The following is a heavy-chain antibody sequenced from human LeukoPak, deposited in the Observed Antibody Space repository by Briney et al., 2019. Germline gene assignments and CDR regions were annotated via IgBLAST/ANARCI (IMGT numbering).Heavy chain of an antibody. J-gene: IGHJ4*02. CDR3: ARRPQGYGGSVDY. V-gene: IGHV5-51*01. CDR1: GYSISNHW. Sequence: GESLKISCKGSGYSISNHWIGWVRQMPGKGLEWMGIIYPGDSDTRYSPSFQGQVTISADKSINTAYLQWSSLKASDTAMYYCARRPQGYGGSVDYWGQGTLVTVSS. D-gene: IGHD4-23*01. CDR2: IYPGDSDT.